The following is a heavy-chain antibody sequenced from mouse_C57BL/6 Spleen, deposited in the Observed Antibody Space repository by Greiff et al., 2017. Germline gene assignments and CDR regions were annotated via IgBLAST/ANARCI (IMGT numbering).Heavy chain of an antibody. Sequence: VHLVESGPGLVAPSQSLSITCTVSGFSLTSYGVSWVRQPPGKGLEWLGVIWGDGSTNYHSALISRLSSSKDNSKSQVFLKLNSLQTDDTATYYCAKPRAQALYYAMDYWGQGTSVTVSS. CDR2: IWGDGST. D-gene: IGHD3-2*02. CDR1: GFSLTSYG. J-gene: IGHJ4*01. V-gene: IGHV2-3*01. CDR3: AKPRAQALYYAMDY.